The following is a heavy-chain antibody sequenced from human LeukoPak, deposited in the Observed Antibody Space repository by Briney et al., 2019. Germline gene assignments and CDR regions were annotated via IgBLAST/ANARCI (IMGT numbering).Heavy chain of an antibody. D-gene: IGHD6-6*01. CDR3: ARDTGYSSSSDY. V-gene: IGHV1-46*01. CDR2: VDPSGGST. CDR1: GYTFTNYY. Sequence: GASVKVSCKASGYTFTNYYIHWVRQAPGHGLEWMGIVDPSGGSTSYAQKFQGRVTMTRDKSTSTVYMEVGSLRSEDTAVYYCARDTGYSSSSDYWGQGTLVTVSS. J-gene: IGHJ4*02.